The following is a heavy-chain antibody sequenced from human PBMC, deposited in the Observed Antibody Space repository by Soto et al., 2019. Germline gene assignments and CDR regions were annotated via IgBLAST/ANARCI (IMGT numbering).Heavy chain of an antibody. CDR1: GGSISNYY. Sequence: PSETLSLTCIVSGGSISNYYWSWIRQPPGKGLEWIGYIYYSGGTNYNPSLTSRVTISVDTSKNQFSLKLSSMTAADTAVYYCARHRYSYGVYYFDYWGQGTLVTVSS. V-gene: IGHV4-59*08. D-gene: IGHD5-18*01. CDR2: IYYSGGT. J-gene: IGHJ4*02. CDR3: ARHRYSYGVYYFDY.